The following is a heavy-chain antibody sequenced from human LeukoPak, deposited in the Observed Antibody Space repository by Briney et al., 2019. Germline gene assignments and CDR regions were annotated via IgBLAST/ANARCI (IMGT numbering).Heavy chain of an antibody. D-gene: IGHD6-13*01. Sequence: PSETLSLTCTVSGYSISSGYYWGWIRQPPGKGLEWIGSIYHSVSTYYNPSLKSRVTISVDTSKTQFSLKLRSVTAADTAVYYCARVPRRVVGIAAAGRDWGQGTLVTVSS. J-gene: IGHJ4*02. CDR1: GYSISSGYY. CDR3: ARVPRRVVGIAAAGRD. V-gene: IGHV4-38-2*02. CDR2: IYHSVST.